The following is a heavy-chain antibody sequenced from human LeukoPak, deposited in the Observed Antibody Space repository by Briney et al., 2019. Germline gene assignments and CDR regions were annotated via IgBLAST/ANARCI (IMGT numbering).Heavy chain of an antibody. CDR1: GYTFTTYG. CDR3: ARYSSCWYHYMEG. J-gene: IGHJ6*03. CDR2: ISTYKGTT. V-gene: IGHV1-18*04. D-gene: IGHD6-13*01. Sequence: GASVTVSFKAIGYTFTTYGIAWVRQAPGQGLEWMGWISTYKGTTNYTQKFQGRVAMTTDTSTSTAYMELRSLRSDDTAVYYCARYSSCWYHYMEGWCKGTTVTVSS.